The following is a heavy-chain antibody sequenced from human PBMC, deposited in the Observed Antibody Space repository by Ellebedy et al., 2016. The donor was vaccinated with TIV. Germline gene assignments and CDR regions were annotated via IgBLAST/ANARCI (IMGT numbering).Heavy chain of an antibody. V-gene: IGHV4-34*01. CDR3: ARRIAAAGTRV. Sequence: MPSETLSLTCAVYGGSFSGYYWSWIRQPPGKGLEWIGEINHSGSTNYNPSLKSRVTISVDTSKNQFSLKLSSVTAADTAVYYCARRIAAAGTRVWGQGTLVTVSS. D-gene: IGHD6-13*01. J-gene: IGHJ4*02. CDR1: GGSFSGYY. CDR2: INHSGST.